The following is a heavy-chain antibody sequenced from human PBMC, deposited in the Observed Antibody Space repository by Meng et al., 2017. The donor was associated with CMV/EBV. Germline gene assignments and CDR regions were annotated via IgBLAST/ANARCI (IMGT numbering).Heavy chain of an antibody. D-gene: IGHD1-1*01. CDR3: ARRGLPGTPQADDFDF. CDR1: FRDYY. Sequence: FRDYYMSGLRQARGRGLEWLSYISSGGSVIYYSDSVKDRFSISRDNAKNSLYLQMSSLTAKDTAVYYCARRGLPGTPQADDFDFWGQGTMVTVSS. V-gene: IGHV3-11*01. J-gene: IGHJ3*01. CDR2: ISSGGSVI.